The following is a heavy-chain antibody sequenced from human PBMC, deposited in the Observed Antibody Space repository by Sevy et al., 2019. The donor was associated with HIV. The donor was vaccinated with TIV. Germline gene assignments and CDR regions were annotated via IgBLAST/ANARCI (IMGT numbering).Heavy chain of an antibody. D-gene: IGHD3-16*01. Sequence: GGSLRLSCAASGFTFSSYSMNWVRQAPGKGLEWVSSISSSSSYIYYADSVKGRFTISRDNAKNSLYLQMNSLRAEDTALYYCARESMEGLGSRGAFDIWGQGTMVTVSS. CDR2: ISSSSSYI. CDR3: ARESMEGLGSRGAFDI. V-gene: IGHV3-21*01. J-gene: IGHJ3*02. CDR1: GFTFSSYS.